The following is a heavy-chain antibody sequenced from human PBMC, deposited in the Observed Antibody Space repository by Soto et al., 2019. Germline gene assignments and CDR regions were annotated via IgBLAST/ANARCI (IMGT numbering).Heavy chain of an antibody. Sequence: PSETLSLTCTVSGGSISSYYWSWIRQTPGKGLEWIGYIFYFGSTNYNPSLKSRVTLSIDTSKNQLSLKLSSVTAADTAVYYCARHNYGSGSTFFDYWGQRTLVTVSS. CDR1: GGSISSYY. D-gene: IGHD3-10*01. CDR3: ARHNYGSGSTFFDY. J-gene: IGHJ4*02. CDR2: IFYFGST. V-gene: IGHV4-59*08.